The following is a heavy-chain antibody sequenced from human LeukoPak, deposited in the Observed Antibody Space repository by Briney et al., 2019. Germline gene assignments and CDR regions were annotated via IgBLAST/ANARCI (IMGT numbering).Heavy chain of an antibody. CDR3: ARDRLPDDVSHYYYYYYMDV. D-gene: IGHD1-1*01. CDR1: GYNLNELS. V-gene: IGHV1-2*02. Sequence: GASVKVSCKVSGYNLNELSMHWVRQAPGQGLEWMGWINPNSGGTNYAQKFQGRVTMTRDTSISTAYMELSRLRSDDTAVYYCARDRLPDDVSHYYYYYYMDVWGKGTTVTVSS. CDR2: INPNSGGT. J-gene: IGHJ6*03.